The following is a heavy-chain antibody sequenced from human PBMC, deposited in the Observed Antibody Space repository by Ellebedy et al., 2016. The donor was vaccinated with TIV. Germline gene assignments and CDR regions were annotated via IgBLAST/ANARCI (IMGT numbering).Heavy chain of an antibody. J-gene: IGHJ4*02. CDR2: IYYSGST. Sequence: MPSETLSLTCTVSGGSISSYYWSWIRQPPGKGLEWIGYIYYSGSTNYKPSLKSRVTISVDTSKNQFSLKLSSVTAADTAVYYCARAFRDYGGNSVWGQGTLVTVSS. CDR1: GGSISSYY. D-gene: IGHD4-23*01. V-gene: IGHV4-59*01. CDR3: ARAFRDYGGNSV.